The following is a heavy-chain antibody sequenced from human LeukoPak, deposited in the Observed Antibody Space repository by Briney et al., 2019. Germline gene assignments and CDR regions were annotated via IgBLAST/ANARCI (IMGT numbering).Heavy chain of an antibody. CDR1: GGSISSSTYY. D-gene: IGHD3-3*01. V-gene: IGHV4-39*01. CDR2: IYYSGST. CDR3: ARRHDLGVLLV. J-gene: IGHJ6*04. Sequence: PSETLSLTCTVSGGSISSSTYYWGWIRQPPGKGLEWIGSIYYSGSTYYNPSLKSRVTISVDTSKNQFSLKLSSVTAADTAVYYCARRHDLGVLLVWGKGTTVTVSS.